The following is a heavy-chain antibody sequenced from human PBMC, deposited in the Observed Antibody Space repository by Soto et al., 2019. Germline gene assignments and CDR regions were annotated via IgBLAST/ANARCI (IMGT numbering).Heavy chain of an antibody. CDR2: LYDVDGS. V-gene: IGHV3-53*01. CDR3: ATWHEREHAYDF. J-gene: IGHJ3*01. D-gene: IGHD1-1*01. Sequence: PGGSLRLSCAASGLTVSGKKNVAWVRQAPGKGLEWVSALYDVDGSFYSDSVKGRFTTSSDSSKTTVYLQMNDLRPAYTAVYYFATWHEREHAYDFWGQGITVTVSS. CDR1: GLTVSGKK.